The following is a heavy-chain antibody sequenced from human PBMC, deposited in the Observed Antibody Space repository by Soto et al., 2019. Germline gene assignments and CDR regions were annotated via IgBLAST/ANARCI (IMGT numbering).Heavy chain of an antibody. Sequence: GESLKISGKGSGYSFTIYCIGWVLQMPWKGLEWMGIIYPGDSDTRYGPSFQGQVTISADKSISTAYLQWSSLKASDTAMYYCARHSYYDILTGYDMDYYYYGMDVWGQGTTVTVSS. CDR2: IYPGDSDT. J-gene: IGHJ6*02. CDR1: GYSFTIYC. V-gene: IGHV5-51*01. CDR3: ARHSYYDILTGYDMDYYYYGMDV. D-gene: IGHD3-9*01.